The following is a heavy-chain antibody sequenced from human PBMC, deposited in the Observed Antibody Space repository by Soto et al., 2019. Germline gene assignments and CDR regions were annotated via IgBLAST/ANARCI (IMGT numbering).Heavy chain of an antibody. J-gene: IGHJ4*02. CDR1: GYTFTGYA. CDR2: INAGNGNT. D-gene: IGHD6-19*01. V-gene: IGHV1-3*05. CDR3: ARAVAVPADFDY. Sequence: QVQLVQSGAEEKKPGASVKVSCKASGYTFTGYAMHWVRQAPGQRLEWMGWINAGNGNTKYSQKFQDRVTITRDTSASTAYMALSSLRSEDTAVYYWARAVAVPADFDYWGQGTLVTVSS.